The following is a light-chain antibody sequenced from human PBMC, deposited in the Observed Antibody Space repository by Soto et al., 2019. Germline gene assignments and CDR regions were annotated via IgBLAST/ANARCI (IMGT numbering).Light chain of an antibody. CDR2: WAS. J-gene: IGKJ1*01. CDR1: QSVLYSSNNKNY. CDR3: QQYYSTHRT. V-gene: IGKV4-1*01. Sequence: DIVMTQSPDSLAVSLGERATINCKSSQSVLYSSNNKNYLAWYQQKPGQPPKLLIYWASTRESGVPDRFSGSGSGTDFTLTISSLQDEDVAVYYCQQYYSTHRTLGQGTKV.